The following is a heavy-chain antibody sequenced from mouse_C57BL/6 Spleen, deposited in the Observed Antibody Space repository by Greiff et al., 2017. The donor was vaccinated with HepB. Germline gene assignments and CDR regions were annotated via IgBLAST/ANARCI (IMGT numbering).Heavy chain of an antibody. CDR1: GYTFTDYN. CDR2: INPNNGGT. V-gene: IGHV1-18*01. Sequence: VQLQQSGPELVKPGASVKIPCKASGYTFTDYNMDWVKQSHGKSLEWIGDINPNNGGTIYNQKFKGKATLTVDKSSSTAYMELRSLTSEDTAVYYCARSITRGYFDYWGQGTTLTVSS. CDR3: ARSITRGYFDY. D-gene: IGHD1-1*01. J-gene: IGHJ2*01.